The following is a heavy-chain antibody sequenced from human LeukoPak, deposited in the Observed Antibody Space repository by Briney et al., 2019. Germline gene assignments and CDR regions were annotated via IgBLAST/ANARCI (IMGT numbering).Heavy chain of an antibody. CDR3: ARDYNFDSSPYDDGLDI. J-gene: IGHJ3*02. CDR1: GESFSSHG. D-gene: IGHD3-22*01. CDR2: IIPVFHTA. V-gene: IGHV1-69*05. Sequence: SVKVSCKTSGESFSSHGISWVRQAPGQGLELMGGIIPVFHTAKYAQNFQDRLTITTDESTDTVYMELSSLRSEDTAVYYCARDYNFDSSPYDDGLDIWGQGTMVTVSS.